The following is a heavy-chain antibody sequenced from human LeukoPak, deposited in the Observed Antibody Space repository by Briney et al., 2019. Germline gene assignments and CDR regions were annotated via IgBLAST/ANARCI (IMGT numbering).Heavy chain of an antibody. Sequence: SETLSLTCTVSGGSISGYYWSWIRQPPGKGLEWIGYISYSGSTNYNPSLKSRVTISVDTSKTQFSLKLSSVTAADTAVYFCARSVRRYDAFDIWGQGTMVTVSS. J-gene: IGHJ3*02. CDR1: GGSISGYY. CDR2: ISYSGST. CDR3: ARSVRRYDAFDI. D-gene: IGHD3-9*01. V-gene: IGHV4-59*08.